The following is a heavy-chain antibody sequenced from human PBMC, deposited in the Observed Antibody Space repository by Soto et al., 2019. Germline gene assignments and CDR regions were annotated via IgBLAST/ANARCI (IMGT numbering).Heavy chain of an antibody. CDR1: GGTFSSYA. V-gene: IGHV1-69*06. CDR2: IIPIFGTA. Sequence: QVQLVQSGAEVKKPESSVKVSCKASGGTFSSYAISWVRQAPGQGREWMGGIIPIFGTAIYAQKFQGSVTIIADKSTSTVYMELSSLRSEDTAVYYCARGIQLWPNLYFDLWGRGTLVTVSS. J-gene: IGHJ2*01. D-gene: IGHD5-18*01. CDR3: ARGIQLWPNLYFDL.